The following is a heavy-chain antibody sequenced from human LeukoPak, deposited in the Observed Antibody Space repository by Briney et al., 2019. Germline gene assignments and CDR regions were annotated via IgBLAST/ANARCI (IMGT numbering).Heavy chain of an antibody. D-gene: IGHD6-19*01. CDR1: GGSFSGYY. Sequence: PSETLSLTCAVYGGSFSGYYWSWIRQPPGKGLEWIGEINHSGSTNYNPSLKSRVTISVDTSKNQFSLKLSSVTAADTAVYYCAKIAVAAHWYFDLWGRGTLVTVSS. V-gene: IGHV4-34*01. J-gene: IGHJ2*01. CDR3: AKIAVAAHWYFDL. CDR2: INHSGST.